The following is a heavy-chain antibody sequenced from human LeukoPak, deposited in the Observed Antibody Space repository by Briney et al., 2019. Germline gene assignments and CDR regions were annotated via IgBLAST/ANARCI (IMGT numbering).Heavy chain of an antibody. J-gene: IGHJ4*02. D-gene: IGHD1-26*01. V-gene: IGHV1-3*01. CDR3: ARDVGY. Sequence: ASVKVSCKASGYTFTNYAMHWVRQAPGQRLEWLGWINAGDGNTRYSQKFQGRVTITRDTSTSTVYMELSSLRSEDTAIYYCARDVGYWGQGTLVTVSS. CDR2: INAGDGNT. CDR1: GYTFTNYA.